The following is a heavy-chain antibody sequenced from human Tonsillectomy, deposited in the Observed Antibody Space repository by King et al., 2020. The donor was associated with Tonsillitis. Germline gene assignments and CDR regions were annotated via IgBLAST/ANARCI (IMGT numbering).Heavy chain of an antibody. D-gene: IGHD5-18*01. V-gene: IGHV1-69*09. Sequence: QLVQSGAEVKKPGSSVKVSCKASGDTFSSYAISWVRQAPGQGLEWMGRIIPIFGITNYAQKFQGRVTLTADKSTSTAYMELSSLRSEDSAVYYCAIPKFSVGTTMVYSYGMDVWGQGTTVTVPS. CDR1: GDTFSSYA. CDR3: AIPKFSVGTTMVYSYGMDV. J-gene: IGHJ6*02. CDR2: IIPIFGIT.